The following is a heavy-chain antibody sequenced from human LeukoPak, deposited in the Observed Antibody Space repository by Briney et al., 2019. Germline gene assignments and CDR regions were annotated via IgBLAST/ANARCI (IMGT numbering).Heavy chain of an antibody. CDR3: TRAEWAYSSSWYYYYYMDV. CDR2: IRSKAYGGTT. D-gene: IGHD6-13*01. CDR1: GFTFGDYA. Sequence: GGSLRLSCTASGFTFGDYAMSWFRQAPGKGLEWVGLIRSKAYGGTTEYAASVKGRFTISRDDSKSIAYLQMNSLKTEDTAVYYCTRAEWAYSSSWYYYYYMDVWGKGTTVTVSS. J-gene: IGHJ6*03. V-gene: IGHV3-49*03.